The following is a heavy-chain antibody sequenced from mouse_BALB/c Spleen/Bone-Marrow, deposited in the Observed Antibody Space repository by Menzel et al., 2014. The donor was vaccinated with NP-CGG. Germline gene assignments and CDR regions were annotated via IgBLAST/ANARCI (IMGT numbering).Heavy chain of an antibody. V-gene: IGHV7-1*02. CDR2: SRNKAKYYTT. J-gene: IGHJ3*01. Sequence: EVQGVESGGGLVQPGDSLRLSCATSGFTFSDFYMEWVRQPPGKRLEWIAASRNKAKYYTTEHSASVKGRFIVSRDTSQSVLCLQMNALRDEDTAIYYCARDVGYGNYFVYWGQGTLVTVSA. D-gene: IGHD2-10*02. CDR1: GFTFSDFY. CDR3: ARDVGYGNYFVY.